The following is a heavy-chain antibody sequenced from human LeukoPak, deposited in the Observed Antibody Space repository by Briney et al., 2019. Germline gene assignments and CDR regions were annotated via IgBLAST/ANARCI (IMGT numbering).Heavy chain of an antibody. CDR2: INAGNGNT. CDR3: ARLGLFVSSPDNLYYYYGMDV. V-gene: IGHV1-3*01. D-gene: IGHD6-6*01. Sequence: ASVKVSCKASGYTFTSYAMNWVRQAPGQGLEWMGWINAGNGNTKYSQKFQGRVTITRDTSASTAYMELSSLRSEDTAVYYCARLGLFVSSPDNLYYYYGMDVWGQGTTVTVSS. J-gene: IGHJ6*02. CDR1: GYTFTSYA.